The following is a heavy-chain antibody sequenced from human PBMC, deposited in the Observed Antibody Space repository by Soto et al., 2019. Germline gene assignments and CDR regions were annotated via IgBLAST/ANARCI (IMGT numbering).Heavy chain of an antibody. Sequence: GESLKISCKGSGYTFTDYWIGWVRQLPGKGLESLVIIYPGDSDTRHSPSFQGHVPLTLDRATSTAFLQRNTLKAPDTAVYYCARHWVLWGQGTLVTVSS. CDR1: GYTFTDYW. J-gene: IGHJ4*02. CDR3: ARHWVL. D-gene: IGHD3-16*01. V-gene: IGHV5-51*01. CDR2: IYPGDSDT.